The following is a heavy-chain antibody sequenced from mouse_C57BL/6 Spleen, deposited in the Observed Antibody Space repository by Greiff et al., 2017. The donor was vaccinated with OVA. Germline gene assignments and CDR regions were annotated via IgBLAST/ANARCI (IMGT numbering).Heavy chain of an antibody. V-gene: IGHV1-22*01. CDR1: GYTFTDYN. Sequence: EVQLQQSGPELVKPGASVKMSCKASGYTFTDYNMHWVKQSHGKSLEWIGYINPNNGGTSYNQKFKGKATLTVNKSSSTAYMELRRLTSEDSAVYYCARPWNDDYDDGDYFDYWGQGTTLTVSS. CDR3: ARPWNDDYDDGDYFDY. J-gene: IGHJ2*01. D-gene: IGHD2-4*01. CDR2: INPNNGGT.